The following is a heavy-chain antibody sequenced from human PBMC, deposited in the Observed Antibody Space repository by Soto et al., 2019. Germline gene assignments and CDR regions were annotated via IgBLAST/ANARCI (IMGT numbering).Heavy chain of an antibody. CDR1: GGSFSKYS. J-gene: IGHJ4*02. V-gene: IGHV1-69*01. D-gene: IGHD5-18*01. CDR2: IIPISVTT. CDR3: AASRWIQLWTADF. Sequence: QVHLVQSGAEVKKPGSSVKVSCKTSGGSFSKYSINWLRQAPGQGLEWMGGIIPISVTTHYAQRFQGRVTITADDLTTTSYMEVSSLKFEDTAVYYCAASRWIQLWTADFWGQGTRVTVSS.